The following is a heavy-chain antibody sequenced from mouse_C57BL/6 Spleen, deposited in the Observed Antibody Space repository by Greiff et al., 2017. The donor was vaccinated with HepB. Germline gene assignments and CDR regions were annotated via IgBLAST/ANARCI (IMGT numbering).Heavy chain of an antibody. Sequence: EVQLQQSGAELVRPGASVKLSCTASGFNIKDDYMHWVKQRPEQGLEWIGWIDPENGDTEYASKFQGKATITADTSSNTAYLQLSSLTSEDTAVYYCTYYSYYGSSFDYWGQGTTLTVSS. CDR1: GFNIKDDY. J-gene: IGHJ2*01. V-gene: IGHV14-4*01. D-gene: IGHD1-1*01. CDR2: IDPENGDT. CDR3: TYYSYYGSSFDY.